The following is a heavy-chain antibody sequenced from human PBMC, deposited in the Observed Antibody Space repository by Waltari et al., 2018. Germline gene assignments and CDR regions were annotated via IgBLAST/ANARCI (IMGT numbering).Heavy chain of an antibody. D-gene: IGHD2-15*01. Sequence: QVQLVQSGAEVKKPGSSVKVSCKASGGTFSSYAISWVRQAPGQGLEWMGRIIPILGTANYAQKFQGRVTITADKSTSTAYMELSSLRSEDTAVYYCAREPSLKVAFDYWGQGTLVTVSS. J-gene: IGHJ4*02. CDR3: AREPSLKVAFDY. V-gene: IGHV1-69*08. CDR2: IIPILGTA. CDR1: GGTFSSYA.